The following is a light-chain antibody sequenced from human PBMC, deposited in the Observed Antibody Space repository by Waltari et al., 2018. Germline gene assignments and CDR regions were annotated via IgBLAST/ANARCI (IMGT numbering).Light chain of an antibody. CDR1: SSNIGRNT. Sequence: QSVLTQPPSASGTPGPRVIISCSGSSSNIGRNTVNWYQQVPGTAPRLVMFINDQRPSGVPDRFSASKSGTSASLAISGLQSEDEADYYCAAWDDSLSAWLFGGGTKLTVL. CDR3: AAWDDSLSAWL. CDR2: IND. V-gene: IGLV1-44*01. J-gene: IGLJ2*01.